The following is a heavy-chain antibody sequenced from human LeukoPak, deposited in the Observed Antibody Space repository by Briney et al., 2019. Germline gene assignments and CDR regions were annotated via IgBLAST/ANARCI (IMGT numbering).Heavy chain of an antibody. Sequence: PSETLSLTCAVSGGSISSYFWSWIRQPPGRGLEWMGYIDYTGSTNYNPSLKSRLTISIDTSENQFSLKVSSVTAADTAVYYCARHHPGQSGSFDIWGQGTMVTVSS. D-gene: IGHD3-10*01. CDR2: IDYTGST. J-gene: IGHJ3*02. CDR1: GGSISSYF. CDR3: ARHHPGQSGSFDI. V-gene: IGHV4-59*08.